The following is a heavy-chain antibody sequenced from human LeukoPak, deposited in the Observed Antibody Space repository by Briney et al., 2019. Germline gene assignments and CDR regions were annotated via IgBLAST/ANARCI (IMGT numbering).Heavy chain of an antibody. CDR2: IYSGGST. D-gene: IGHD4-17*01. V-gene: IGHV3-66*01. J-gene: IGHJ4*02. CDR1: GFTVSSNY. Sequence: PGGSLRLSCAASGFTVSSNYMGWVRQAPGKGLEWVSVIYSGGSTYYADSVKGRFTISRDNSKNTLYLQMNSLRAEDTAVYYCAKQAYGDADYWGQGTLVTVSS. CDR3: AKQAYGDADY.